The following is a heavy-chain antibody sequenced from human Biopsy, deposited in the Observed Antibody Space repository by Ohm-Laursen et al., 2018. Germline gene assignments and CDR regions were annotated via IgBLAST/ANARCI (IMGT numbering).Heavy chain of an antibody. V-gene: IGHV1-8*01. CDR1: GYTFTSYD. D-gene: IGHD1-7*01. Sequence: ASVKVSCNASGYTFTSYDITWVRQASGQGPEWIGWLNPVSGNSNFGQKFRGRVTVTSDTSISTAYMELSGQTSDDTATYYCGRAVRNQLLTDPWGQGTLVTVTS. CDR2: LNPVSGNS. J-gene: IGHJ5*02. CDR3: GRAVRNQLLTDP.